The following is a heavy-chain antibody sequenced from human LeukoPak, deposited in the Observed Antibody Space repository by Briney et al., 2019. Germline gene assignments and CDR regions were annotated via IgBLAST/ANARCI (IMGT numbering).Heavy chain of an antibody. V-gene: IGHV4-59*01. CDR3: ARGGSAWEY. Sequence: PSETLSLTCTVSGGSISRYYWSWIRQPPGKGLEWIGYVYYSGTTSYNPSLKSRVTISVDTSENQFSLRLTSVTAADTAVYYCARGGSAWEYWGQGTLVTVSS. J-gene: IGHJ4*02. CDR2: VYYSGTT. D-gene: IGHD6-25*01. CDR1: GGSISRYY.